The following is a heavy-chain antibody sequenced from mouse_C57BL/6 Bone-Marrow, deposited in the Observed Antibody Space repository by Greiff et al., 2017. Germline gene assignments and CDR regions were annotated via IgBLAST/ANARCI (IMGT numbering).Heavy chain of an antibody. Sequence: QVQLKESGAELARPGASVKLSCKASGYTFTSYGISWVKQRTGQGLEWIGEIYPRGGNTYYNEKFKGKATLTADKSSSTAYMELRSLTSEDSAVYFCARGPYYGSSYAWFAYWGQGTLVTVSA. D-gene: IGHD1-1*01. V-gene: IGHV1-81*01. J-gene: IGHJ3*01. CDR2: IYPRGGNT. CDR3: ARGPYYGSSYAWFAY. CDR1: GYTFTSYG.